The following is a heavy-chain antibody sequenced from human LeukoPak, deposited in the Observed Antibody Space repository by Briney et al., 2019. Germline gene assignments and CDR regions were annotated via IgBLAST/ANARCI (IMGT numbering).Heavy chain of an antibody. CDR1: GGSFSGYY. J-gene: IGHJ5*02. CDR3: AREPYSRGWNWFDP. D-gene: IGHD6-19*01. V-gene: IGHV4-34*01. Sequence: SETLSLTCAVYGGSFSGYYWSWIRQPPGKGLEWIGEINHSGSTNYNPSLKSRVTISVDTSKNQFSLKLSSLTAADTAVYYCAREPYSRGWNWFDPWGQGTLVTVSS. CDR2: INHSGST.